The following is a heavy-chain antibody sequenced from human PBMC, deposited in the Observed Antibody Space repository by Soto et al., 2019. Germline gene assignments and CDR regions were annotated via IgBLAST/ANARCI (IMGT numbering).Heavy chain of an antibody. D-gene: IGHD2-2*01. CDR2: INHSGST. Sequence: PSETLSLTCAVYGGSFSTYYWSWIRQPPGKGLEWIGEINHSGSTNYNPSLKSRVIISVDTSKNQFALNLSSVTAADTAVYYCARVREYCSSISCYGRWFDPWGQGNLVTVSS. CDR1: GGSFSTYY. J-gene: IGHJ5*02. V-gene: IGHV4-34*01. CDR3: ARVREYCSSISCYGRWFDP.